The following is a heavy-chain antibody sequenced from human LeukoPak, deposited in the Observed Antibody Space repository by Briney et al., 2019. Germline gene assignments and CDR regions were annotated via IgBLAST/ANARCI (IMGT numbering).Heavy chain of an antibody. J-gene: IGHJ4*02. CDR1: GGSISSSSYY. Sequence: SETLSLTCTVSGGSISSSSYYWGWIRQPPGKGLEWIGSIYYSGSTYYNPSLKSRVTISVDTSKNQFSLKLSSVTAADTAVYYCARLKYVPDLNFDYWGQGTLVTVSS. D-gene: IGHD2-2*01. V-gene: IGHV4-39*07. CDR2: IYYSGST. CDR3: ARLKYVPDLNFDY.